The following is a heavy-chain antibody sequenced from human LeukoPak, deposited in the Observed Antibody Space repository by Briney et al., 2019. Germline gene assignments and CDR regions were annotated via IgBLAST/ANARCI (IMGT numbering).Heavy chain of an antibody. Sequence: GGSLRLSCAAFGFTFSSYAMHWVRQAPGKGLEWVAVISYDGSNKYYADSVKGRFTISRDNSKNTLYLQMNSLRAEDTAVYYCARETYYYGSGSYYTSTFDYWGQGTLVTVSS. V-gene: IGHV3-30-3*01. CDR2: ISYDGSNK. CDR1: GFTFSSYA. J-gene: IGHJ4*02. CDR3: ARETYYYGSGSYYTSTFDY. D-gene: IGHD3-10*01.